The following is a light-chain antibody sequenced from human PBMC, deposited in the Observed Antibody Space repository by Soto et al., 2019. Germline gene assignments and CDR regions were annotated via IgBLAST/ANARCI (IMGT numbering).Light chain of an antibody. CDR1: SSDVGVYNY. V-gene: IGLV2-8*01. CDR3: SSYAGSNNPWV. J-gene: IGLJ3*02. CDR2: EVS. Sequence: QSVLTQPPSASGSPGQSVTISCTGTSSDVGVYNYVSWYQQHPGKAPKLMIYEVSERPSGVPDRFSGSKSGNTASLTVSGLQAEDEADYYCSSYAGSNNPWVFGGGTKVTVL.